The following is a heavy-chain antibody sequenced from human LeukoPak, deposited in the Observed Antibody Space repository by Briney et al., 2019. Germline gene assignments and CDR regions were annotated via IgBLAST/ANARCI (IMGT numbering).Heavy chain of an antibody. CDR3: ARGSIGGWAFDY. J-gene: IGHJ4*02. Sequence: ASVKVSCMASGYTFTSYAMHWVRQAPGQRLEWMGWINAGNGNTKYSQKFQGRVTITRDTSASTAYMELSSLRSEDTAVYYCARGSIGGWAFDYWGQGTLVTVSS. CDR1: GYTFTSYA. CDR2: INAGNGNT. D-gene: IGHD6-19*01. V-gene: IGHV1-3*01.